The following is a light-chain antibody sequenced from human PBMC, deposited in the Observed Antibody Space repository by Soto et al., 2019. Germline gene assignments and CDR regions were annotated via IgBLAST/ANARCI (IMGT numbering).Light chain of an antibody. CDR2: EVD. CDR1: SSDVGGYNY. CDR3: SSYAVTNTLL. J-gene: IGLJ2*01. V-gene: IGLV2-8*01. Sequence: QSALTQPPSASGSPGQSVTISCTGTSSDVGGYNYVSWYQQHPGNAPKLMIYEVDKRPSGVPDRFSGSKSGNTASLTVSGLQAEDEADYYCSSYAVTNTLLFGGGTKLTVL.